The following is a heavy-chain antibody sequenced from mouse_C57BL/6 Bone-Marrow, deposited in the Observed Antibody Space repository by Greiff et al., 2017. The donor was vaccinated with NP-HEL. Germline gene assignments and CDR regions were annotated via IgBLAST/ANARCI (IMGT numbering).Heavy chain of an antibody. CDR3: ARGGYYDAMDY. V-gene: IGHV5-12*01. CDR2: ISNGGGST. CDR1: GFTFSDYY. Sequence: EVKVEESGGGLVQPGGSLKLSCAASGFTFSDYYMYWVRQTPEKRLEWVAYISNGGGSTYYPDTVKGRFTISRDNAKNTLYLQMSRLKSEDTAMYYCARGGYYDAMDYWGQGTSVTVSS. J-gene: IGHJ4*01. D-gene: IGHD2-2*01.